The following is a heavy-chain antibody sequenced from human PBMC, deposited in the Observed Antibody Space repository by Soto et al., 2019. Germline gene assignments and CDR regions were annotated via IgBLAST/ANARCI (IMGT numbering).Heavy chain of an antibody. J-gene: IGHJ3*01. D-gene: IGHD1-26*01. CDR2: IIPMFGSA. V-gene: IGHV1-69*12. CDR1: GDTFSSNA. CDR3: ASQPQTYSGNHDAFDL. Sequence: QVQLVQSGAEVKKPGSSVKVSCKVSGDTFSSNAISWVRQAPGQGLEWMGGIIPMFGSANYAEKFQGRVTIIADESTTTAYMELSSLSSEDTAMYYYASQPQTYSGNHDAFDLWGQGTMVIVSS.